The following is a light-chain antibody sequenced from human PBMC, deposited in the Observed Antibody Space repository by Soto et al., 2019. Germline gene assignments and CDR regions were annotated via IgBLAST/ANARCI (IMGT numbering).Light chain of an antibody. J-gene: IGLJ1*01. CDR2: DVS. CDR1: SSDVGGYNY. CDR3: SSYTTSNTRQIV. Sequence: QSVLPQPASVAGYPGQSITLSFTGTSSDVGGYNYVSWYQHHPGKAPKLIIYDVSNRPSGVSNRFSGSKSGNTASLTISGRQPEDEADYYCSSYTTSNTRQIVFGTGTKVTVL. V-gene: IGLV2-14*03.